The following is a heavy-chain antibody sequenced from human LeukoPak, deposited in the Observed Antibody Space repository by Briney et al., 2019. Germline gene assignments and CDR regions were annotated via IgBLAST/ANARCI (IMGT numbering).Heavy chain of an antibody. V-gene: IGHV1-46*01. D-gene: IGHD1-1*01. CDR1: GYTFTSYY. J-gene: IGHJ4*02. CDR2: INPRDGFT. Sequence: GASVKVSCKASGYTFTSYYMHWVRQAPGQGHEWMGIINPRDGFTIYAQKFQDRLIMTSDTSTSTFYMDLSSLRSEDTALYYCARRWGTTGAYDYWGPGTLVTVSS. CDR3: ARRWGTTGAYDY.